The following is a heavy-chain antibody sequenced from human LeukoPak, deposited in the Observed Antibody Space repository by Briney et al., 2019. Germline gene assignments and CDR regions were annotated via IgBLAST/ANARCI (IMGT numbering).Heavy chain of an antibody. D-gene: IGHD6-19*01. V-gene: IGHV1-69*05. CDR1: GGTFSSYA. Sequence: SVKVSCKASGGTFSSYAISWVRQAPGQGLEWMGGIIPIFGTANYAQKLQGRVTMTTDTSTSTGYMELRSLRSDDTALYYCARSPIARVAATTPYYMDVWGKGTTITISS. J-gene: IGHJ6*03. CDR3: ARSPIARVAATTPYYMDV. CDR2: IIPIFGTA.